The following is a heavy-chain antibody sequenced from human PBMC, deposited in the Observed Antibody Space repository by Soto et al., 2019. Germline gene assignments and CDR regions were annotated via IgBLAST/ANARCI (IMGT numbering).Heavy chain of an antibody. CDR1: GYTFTGYY. D-gene: IGHD3-22*01. CDR2: INPNSGGT. Sequence: ASVKVSCKASGYTFTGYYMHWVRQAPGQGLEWMGWINPNSGGTNYAQKFQGRVTMTRDTSISTAYMELSRLRSDDTAVYYCARDGVSSPTYYYDSSGYQAWFEPWGQGTLVIVSS. V-gene: IGHV1-2*02. J-gene: IGHJ5*02. CDR3: ARDGVSSPTYYYDSSGYQAWFEP.